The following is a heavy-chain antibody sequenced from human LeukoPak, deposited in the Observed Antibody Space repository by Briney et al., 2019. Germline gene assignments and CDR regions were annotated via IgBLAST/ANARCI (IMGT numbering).Heavy chain of an antibody. V-gene: IGHV4-4*07. Sequence: PSDTLSLICTVSGGSISGYFWSWIRQPAGKGLEWIGRIYSSGSNNYNPPLKSRVTMSLETSKNHLSLNLSSVTAADTAVYYCAREPTSGREPTSGRPLDYWGQGTLVTVSS. D-gene: IGHD5-12*01. J-gene: IGHJ4*02. CDR1: GGSISGYF. CDR3: AREPTSGREPTSGRPLDY. CDR2: IYSSGSN.